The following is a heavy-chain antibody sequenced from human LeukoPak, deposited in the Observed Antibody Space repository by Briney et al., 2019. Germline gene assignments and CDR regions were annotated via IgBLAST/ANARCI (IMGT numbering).Heavy chain of an antibody. CDR1: GFTFSTYW. D-gene: IGHD6-19*01. CDR3: ARGPQWLAYDY. J-gene: IGHJ4*02. CDR2: ISGSSDYK. V-gene: IGHV3-21*01. Sequence: GGSLRLSCAASGFTFSTYWMHWVRQPPGKGLVWVSSISGSSDYKYYADSVKGRFTISRDNAKNSLYLQMNSLRVEDTAVYYCARGPQWLAYDYWGQGTLVTVSS.